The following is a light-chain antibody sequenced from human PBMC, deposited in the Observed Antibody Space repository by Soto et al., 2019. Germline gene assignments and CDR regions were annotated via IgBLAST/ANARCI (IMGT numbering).Light chain of an antibody. CDR2: DDY. J-gene: IGLJ3*02. V-gene: IGLV1-44*01. CDR1: TSNIEENS. CDR3: TAWDDSLNAWL. Sequence: QSVLTQPPSASGTPGQRVTISCSGSTSNIEENSVTWYQRLPGTAPKVLIYDDYQRPSGVPDRFSGSKSGTSASLAISDLQSEDEVDYYCTAWDDSLNAWLFGGGTKVTVL.